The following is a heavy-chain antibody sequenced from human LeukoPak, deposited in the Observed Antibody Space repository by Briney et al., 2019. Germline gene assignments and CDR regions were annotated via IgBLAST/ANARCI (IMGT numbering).Heavy chain of an antibody. CDR1: GFTFSNYA. V-gene: IGHV3-23*01. CDR3: AKDGGHYDYFGMDV. J-gene: IGHJ6*02. Sequence: QAGGSLRLSCAASGFTFSNYAMNWVRQAPGKGLEWVSRISGSGDTTYYADSVKGWFTISRDNSKDTLYLQMNSLRAEDTAVYYCAKDGGHYDYFGMDVWGQGTTVTVSS. CDR2: ISGSGDTT.